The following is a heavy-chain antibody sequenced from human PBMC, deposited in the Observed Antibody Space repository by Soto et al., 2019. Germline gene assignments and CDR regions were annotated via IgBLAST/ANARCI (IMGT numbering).Heavy chain of an antibody. D-gene: IGHD3-3*01. CDR1: GGSISSGDYY. V-gene: IGHV4-31*03. Sequence: QVQLQESGPGLVKPSQTLSLTCTVSGGSISSGDYYWSWIRQHPGKGLEWIGYIYYSGRTYYNPSLKSRVTISVDTSKNQFSLKLRSVTAADTAVYYCARWWSGSRQGFDPWGQGTLVTVSS. CDR3: ARWWSGSRQGFDP. CDR2: IYYSGRT. J-gene: IGHJ5*02.